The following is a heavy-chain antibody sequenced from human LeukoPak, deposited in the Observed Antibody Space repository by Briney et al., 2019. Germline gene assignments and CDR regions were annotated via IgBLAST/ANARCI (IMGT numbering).Heavy chain of an antibody. J-gene: IGHJ4*02. V-gene: IGHV3-21*04. CDR3: AKDYTDSSGYYYQA. CDR2: IRSSSSYI. Sequence: GGSLRLSCAASGFTFSSYSMNWVRQAPGKGLEWVSSIRSSSSYIHYADSVKGRFTISRDNAKNSLYLQLDSLRAEDTALYYCAKDYTDSSGYYYQAWSQETLVTVSS. D-gene: IGHD3-22*01. CDR1: GFTFSSYS.